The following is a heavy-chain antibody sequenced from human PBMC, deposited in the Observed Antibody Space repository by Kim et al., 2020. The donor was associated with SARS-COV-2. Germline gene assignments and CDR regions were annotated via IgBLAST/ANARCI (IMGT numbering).Heavy chain of an antibody. Sequence: SETLSLTCTVSGGSISSYYWSWIRQPPGKGLEWIGYIYYSGSTNYNPSLKSRVTISVDTSKNQFSLKLSSVTAADTAVYYCARANNYYDSSGYYDWYFDLWGRGTLVSVSS. CDR2: IYYSGST. CDR3: ARANNYYDSSGYYDWYFDL. J-gene: IGHJ2*01. D-gene: IGHD3-22*01. V-gene: IGHV4-59*13. CDR1: GGSISSYY.